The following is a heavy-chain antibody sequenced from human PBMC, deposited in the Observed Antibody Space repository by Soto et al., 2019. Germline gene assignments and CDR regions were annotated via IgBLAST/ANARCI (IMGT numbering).Heavy chain of an antibody. Sequence: QVQLQESGPGLVKPSQTLSLTCTVSGGSISSGDYYWSWIRHPPGKGLEWIGYIYYSGSTYYNPDLKSRVTIAVDTSKNQSSQELSSVTAADTAVYYCARAEMAGNWFDPWGQGTLVTVSS. CDR1: GGSISSGDYY. D-gene: IGHD6-19*01. J-gene: IGHJ5*02. V-gene: IGHV4-30-4*01. CDR3: ARAEMAGNWFDP. CDR2: IYYSGST.